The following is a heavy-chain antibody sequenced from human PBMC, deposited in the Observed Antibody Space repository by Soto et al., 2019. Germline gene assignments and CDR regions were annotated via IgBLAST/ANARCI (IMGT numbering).Heavy chain of an antibody. J-gene: IGHJ3*02. D-gene: IGHD3-22*01. Sequence: ASVKVSCKASGYTFTSYGISWVRQAPGQGLEWMGWISAYNGNTNYAQKLQGRVTMTTDTSTSTAYMELRSLRSDDTAVYYCATSSRITMIVVAPDAFDIWGQGTMVTVS. V-gene: IGHV1-18*01. CDR2: ISAYNGNT. CDR3: ATSSRITMIVVAPDAFDI. CDR1: GYTFTSYG.